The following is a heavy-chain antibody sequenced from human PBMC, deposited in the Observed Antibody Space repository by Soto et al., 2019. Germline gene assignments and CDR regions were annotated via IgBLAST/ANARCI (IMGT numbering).Heavy chain of an antibody. CDR2: ISGSGGSK. CDR3: WTDPASCSAATLALDL. Sequence: EVQLLESGGGLVQPGGFLRLSCVASGLTLSNYVVNWVRQAPGKGLEWVSAISGSGGSKYYAGSVKGRFTIARDDSKNKVFLQLKSMLGEDKAADYCWTDPASCSAATLALDLWGRGTLVTVSS. V-gene: IGHV3-23*01. J-gene: IGHJ1*01. CDR1: GLTLSNYV. D-gene: IGHD6-13*01.